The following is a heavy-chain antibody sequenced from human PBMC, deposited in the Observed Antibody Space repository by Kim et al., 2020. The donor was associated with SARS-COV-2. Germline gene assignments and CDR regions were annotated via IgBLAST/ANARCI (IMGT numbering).Heavy chain of an antibody. D-gene: IGHD4-17*01. Sequence: SETLSLTCAVYGGSFSGYYWSWIRQPPGKGLEWIGEINHSGSTNYNPSLKSRGTISVDTSKNQFSLKLSSVTAADTAVYYCGRGLPVTNFFYYYYGMDVWGQGTTVTVSS. CDR2: INHSGST. CDR3: GRGLPVTNFFYYYYGMDV. J-gene: IGHJ6*02. CDR1: GGSFSGYY. V-gene: IGHV4-34*01.